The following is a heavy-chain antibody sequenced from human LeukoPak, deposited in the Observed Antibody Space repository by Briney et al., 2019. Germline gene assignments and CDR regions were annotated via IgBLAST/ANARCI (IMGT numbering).Heavy chain of an antibody. CDR1: GFTFSSYA. Sequence: GGSLRLSCAASGFTFSSYAMSWVRQPPGKGLEWVSSITGSGSRAQYADSVQGRFTISRDNSKNTLYLQMNNLRAEDTAVYYCAKDPNGDYIGTFDIWGQGIMVTVSS. CDR2: ITGSGSRA. D-gene: IGHD4-17*01. V-gene: IGHV3-23*01. CDR3: AKDPNGDYIGTFDI. J-gene: IGHJ3*02.